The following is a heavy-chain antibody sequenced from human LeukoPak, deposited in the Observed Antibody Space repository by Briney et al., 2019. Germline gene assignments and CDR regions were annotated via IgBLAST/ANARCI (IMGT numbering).Heavy chain of an antibody. CDR2: INPNSGGT. J-gene: IGHJ4*02. Sequence: GASVKVFCKASGYTFTGYYMHWVRQAPGQGLEWMGWINPNSGGTNYAQKFQGRVTMTRDTSISTAYMELSSLTSEDTAVYYCASVPDRGWLPFDYWGQGILVTVSS. CDR1: GYTFTGYY. CDR3: ASVPDRGWLPFDY. D-gene: IGHD5-24*01. V-gene: IGHV1-2*02.